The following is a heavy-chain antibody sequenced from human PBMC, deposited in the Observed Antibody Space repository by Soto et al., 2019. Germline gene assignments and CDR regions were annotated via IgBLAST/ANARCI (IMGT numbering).Heavy chain of an antibody. D-gene: IGHD2-15*01. V-gene: IGHV1-18*01. CDR1: GYTFTSYG. CDR2: ISAYNGNT. CDR3: ARVGAYCSGVSCFDY. Sequence: ASVKVSCKASGYTFTSYGISWVRQAPGQGLEWMGWISAYNGNTDYAQSLQGRVTMTTDTSTSTAYMELRSLRSDDTAVYYCARVGAYCSGVSCFDYWGLGTLVTVSS. J-gene: IGHJ4*02.